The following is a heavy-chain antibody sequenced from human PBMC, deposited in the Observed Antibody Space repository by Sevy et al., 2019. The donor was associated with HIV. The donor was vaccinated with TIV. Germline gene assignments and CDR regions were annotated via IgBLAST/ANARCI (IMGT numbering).Heavy chain of an antibody. D-gene: IGHD2-8*01. Sequence: GGYLRLSCAASGFTFSKYSMSWVRQPPGKGLEWVSTLSFGCGEIKYADSVKGRFTLSRDNSKSSVYLQMNNLGPEDTAVHYCAREGCTKPHDYWGQGTLVTVSS. J-gene: IGHJ4*02. CDR1: GFTFSKYS. CDR2: LSFGCGEI. CDR3: AREGCTKPHDY. V-gene: IGHV3-23*01.